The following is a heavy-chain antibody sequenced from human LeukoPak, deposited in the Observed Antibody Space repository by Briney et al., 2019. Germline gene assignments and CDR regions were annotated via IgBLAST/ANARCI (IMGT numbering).Heavy chain of an antibody. CDR1: GFTFSSYA. D-gene: IGHD5-18*01. Sequence: GGSLRLSCAASGFTFSSYAMHWVRQAPGKGLEWVAVISYDGSNKYYADSVKGRFTISRDNSKNTLYLQMNSLKTEDTAVYYCTTESQYTYGYGYYHYYMDVWGKGTTVTVSS. CDR3: TTESQYTYGYGYYHYYMDV. J-gene: IGHJ6*03. CDR2: ISYDGSNK. V-gene: IGHV3-30*04.